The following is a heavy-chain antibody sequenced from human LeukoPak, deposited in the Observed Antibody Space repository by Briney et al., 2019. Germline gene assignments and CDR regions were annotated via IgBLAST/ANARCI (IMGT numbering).Heavy chain of an antibody. CDR3: ARDQALVPAAIPRVGWFDP. V-gene: IGHV1-18*01. Sequence: GASVKVSCKASVYTFTSYGISWGRQAPGQGLECMGWISAYNGNTNYAQKLQGRVTMTTDTSTSTAYMELRSLRSDDTAVYYCARDQALVPAAIPRVGWFDPWGQGTLVTVSS. J-gene: IGHJ5*02. CDR2: ISAYNGNT. CDR1: VYTFTSYG. D-gene: IGHD2-2*02.